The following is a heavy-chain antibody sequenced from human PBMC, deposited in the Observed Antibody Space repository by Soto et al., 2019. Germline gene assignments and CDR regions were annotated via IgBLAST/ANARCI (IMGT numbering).Heavy chain of an antibody. CDR2: IIPILGIA. D-gene: IGHD2-2*01. V-gene: IGHV1-69*02. CDR3: AISLSRDIVVVPAAKGGYFDL. CDR1: GGTFSSYT. J-gene: IGHJ2*01. Sequence: QVQLVQSGAEVKKPGSWVKVSCKASGGTFSSYTISWVRQAPGQGLEWMGRIIPILGIANYAQKFQGRVTITADKSTSTAYMELSSLRSEDTAVYYCAISLSRDIVVVPAAKGGYFDLWGRGTLVTVSS.